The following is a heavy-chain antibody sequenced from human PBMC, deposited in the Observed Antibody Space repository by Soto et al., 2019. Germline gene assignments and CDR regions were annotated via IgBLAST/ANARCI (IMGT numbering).Heavy chain of an antibody. D-gene: IGHD1-26*01. V-gene: IGHV1-8*01. CDR1: GYTFTGSD. CDR2: MNPNSGNT. CDR3: ARAKVGANDY. J-gene: IGHJ4*02. Sequence: QVQLGQSGAEVKKPGASVKVACKAYGYTFTGSDINWVRQATGQGLEWMGWMNPNSGNTGYAQKFQGRVTMTRNTSISTAYMELSSLRSEDTAVYYCARAKVGANDYWGQGTLVTVSS.